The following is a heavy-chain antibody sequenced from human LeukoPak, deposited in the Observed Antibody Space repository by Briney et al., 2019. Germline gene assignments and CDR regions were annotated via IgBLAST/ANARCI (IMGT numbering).Heavy chain of an antibody. CDR3: AKDLNVDYAILTGYLDY. CDR1: GFTFSSYG. Sequence: GGSLRLSCAASGFTFSSYGMHWVRQAPGKGLEWVAVISYDGSNKYYADSVKGRFTISRDNSKNTLYLQMNSLRAEDTAVYYCAKDLNVDYAILTGYLDYWDQGTLVTVSS. CDR2: ISYDGSNK. D-gene: IGHD3-9*01. J-gene: IGHJ4*02. V-gene: IGHV3-30*18.